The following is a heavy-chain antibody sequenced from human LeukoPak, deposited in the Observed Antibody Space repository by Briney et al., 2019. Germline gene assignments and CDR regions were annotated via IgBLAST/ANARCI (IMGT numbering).Heavy chain of an antibody. J-gene: IGHJ4*02. CDR2: IYYSGST. CDR3: AYSSGWYYFDY. D-gene: IGHD6-19*01. CDR1: GGSISNYY. Sequence: SESLSLTCTVSGGSISNYYWSWIRQPPGKGLEWIGYIYYSGSTNYNSSLKSRVTISVDTSKNQFSLKLSSVTAADTAVYYCAYSSGWYYFDYWGQGTLVTVSS. V-gene: IGHV4-59*01.